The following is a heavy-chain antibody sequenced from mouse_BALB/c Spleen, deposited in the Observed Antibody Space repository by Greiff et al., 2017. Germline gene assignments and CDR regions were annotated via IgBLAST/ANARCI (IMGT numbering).Heavy chain of an antibody. CDR3: ASPIYYGYDKDYFDY. D-gene: IGHD2-2*01. V-gene: IGHV1-80*01. CDR2: IYPGDGDT. Sequence: QVHVKQSGAELVRPGALVKLSCKASGFNIKDYYMHWVKQRPEQGLEWIGQIYPGDGDTNYNGKFKGKATLTADKSSSTAYMQLSSLTSEDSAVYFCASPIYYGYDKDYFDYWGQGTTLTVSS. CDR1: GFNIKDYY. J-gene: IGHJ2*01.